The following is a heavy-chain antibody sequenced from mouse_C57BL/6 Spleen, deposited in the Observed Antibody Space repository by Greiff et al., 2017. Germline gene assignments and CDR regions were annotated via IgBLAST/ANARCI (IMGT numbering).Heavy chain of an antibody. Sequence: EVKLMESGGGLVQPGGSLSLSCAASGFTFTDYYMSWVRQPPGKALEWLGFIRNKANGYTTEYSASVKGRFTISRDNSQSILYLQMLALGAEDSATYYCARIHMEGYAMDYWGQGTSVTVSS. CDR1: GFTFTDYY. J-gene: IGHJ4*01. V-gene: IGHV7-3*01. CDR2: IRNKANGYTT. CDR3: ARIHMEGYAMDY.